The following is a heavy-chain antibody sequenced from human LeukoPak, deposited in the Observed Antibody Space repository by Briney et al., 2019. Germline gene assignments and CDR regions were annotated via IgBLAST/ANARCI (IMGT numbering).Heavy chain of an antibody. CDR3: ARVRYSYGDYYYYYMDV. CDR2: IYQSGST. J-gene: IGHJ6*03. D-gene: IGHD5-18*01. CDR1: GYSIRSGYQ. V-gene: IGHV4-38-2*02. Sequence: SETLSLTCTVSGYSIRSGYQWAWIRQPPGKGLEWIGSIYQSGSTYDNPSLKSRVTMSVDTSKNQFSLKLSSVTAADTAVYYCARVRYSYGDYYYYYMDVWGKGTTVTVSS.